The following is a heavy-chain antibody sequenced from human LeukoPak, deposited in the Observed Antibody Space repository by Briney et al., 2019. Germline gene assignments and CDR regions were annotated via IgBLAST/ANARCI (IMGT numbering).Heavy chain of an antibody. D-gene: IGHD3-10*01. J-gene: IGHJ5*02. V-gene: IGHV4-59*01. CDR1: GGSISSYY. Sequence: PSETLSLTCTVSGGSISSYYWSWIRQPPGKGLEWIGYIYYSGSTNYNPSLKSRVTISVDTSMNQFSLKLSSVTAADTAVYYCARGGYYGSGNDFRFDPWGQGTLVTVSS. CDR2: IYYSGST. CDR3: ARGGYYGSGNDFRFDP.